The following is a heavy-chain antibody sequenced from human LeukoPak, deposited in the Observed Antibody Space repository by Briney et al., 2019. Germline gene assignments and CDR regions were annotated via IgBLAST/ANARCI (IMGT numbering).Heavy chain of an antibody. CDR1: GGSISSYY. D-gene: IGHD2-15*01. J-gene: IGHJ6*03. V-gene: IGHV4-59*01. Sequence: SETLSLTCTVSGGSISSYYWSWIRQPPGKGLEWIGYIYYSGSTNYNPSLKSRVTISIDTSKNQFSLKLSSVTAADTAVYYCGRDALVGYFSYYYMDVWGKGTTVTVSS. CDR2: IYYSGST. CDR3: GRDALVGYFSYYYMDV.